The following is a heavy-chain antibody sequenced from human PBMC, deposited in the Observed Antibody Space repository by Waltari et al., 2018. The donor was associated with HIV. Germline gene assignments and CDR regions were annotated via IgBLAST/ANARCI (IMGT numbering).Heavy chain of an antibody. CDR2: IRYDGSNK. CDR1: GFTFSSYG. CDR3: ARCSAMLTYYYDSSGYRTLSWEHYYYYGMDV. V-gene: IGHV3-30*02. J-gene: IGHJ6*02. D-gene: IGHD3-22*01. Sequence: QVQLVESGGGVVQPGGSLRLSCAASGFTFSSYGMHWVRQAPGKGLEWVAFIRYDGSNKYYADSVKGRFTISRDNSKNTLYLQMNSLRAEDTAVYYCARCSAMLTYYYDSSGYRTLSWEHYYYYGMDVWGQGTTVTVSS.